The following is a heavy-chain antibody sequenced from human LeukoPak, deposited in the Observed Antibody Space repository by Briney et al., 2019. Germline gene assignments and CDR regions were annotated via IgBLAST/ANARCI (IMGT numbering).Heavy chain of an antibody. CDR3: ARGGYSFDY. V-gene: IGHV3-7*01. D-gene: IGHD5-12*01. J-gene: IGHJ4*02. CDR1: GFSFTKYW. Sequence: GGSLRLSCVASGFSFTKYWMTWVRQAPGKGLEWVARLHPDGSERNYVGSVEGRFTVFGDNAKSSLFLPMHSLRVEDTAVYYCARGGYSFDYLGQGTLVTVPS. CDR2: LHPDGSER.